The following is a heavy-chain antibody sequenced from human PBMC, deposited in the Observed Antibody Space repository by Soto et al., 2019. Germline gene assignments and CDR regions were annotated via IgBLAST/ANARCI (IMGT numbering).Heavy chain of an antibody. CDR3: AKGAESIDYGDLNSFDY. Sequence: GGSLRLSCAASGFTFSSYAMSWVRQAPGKGLEWVSAISGSGGSTYYADSVKGRFTISRDNSKNTLYLQMNSLSAEDTAVYSCAKGAESIDYGDLNSFDYWGQGTLVTVSS. CDR1: GFTFSSYA. J-gene: IGHJ4*02. D-gene: IGHD4-17*01. CDR2: ISGSGGST. V-gene: IGHV3-23*01.